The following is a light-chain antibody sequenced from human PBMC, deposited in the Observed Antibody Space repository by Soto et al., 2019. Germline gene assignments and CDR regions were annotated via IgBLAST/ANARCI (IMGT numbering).Light chain of an antibody. J-gene: IGKJ2*01. CDR1: QSISNY. Sequence: DIQMTQSPSSLSASEGDRVTITCRASQSISNYLNWYQQKPGQAPKLLIYAASSLQSEVPSRFTGRGSGTDFTLSISDLQPGDFATYSCQQSHPTPYTFGQGTRLEIK. CDR2: AAS. CDR3: QQSHPTPYT. V-gene: IGKV1-39*01.